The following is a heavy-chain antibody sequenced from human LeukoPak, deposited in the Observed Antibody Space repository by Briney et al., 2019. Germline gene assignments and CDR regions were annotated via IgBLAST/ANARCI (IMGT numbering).Heavy chain of an antibody. CDR1: GFSLSTSGMF. Sequence: SGPALVKPTQTLTLTCTFSGFSLSTSGMFVNWLRQPPGKALEWLALINWDDYKYYSTSLKTRLTISKDTSKNQAVLTMSNMDPVDTATYSCARVSGRMSGYDSGFDDWGQGTLVTVSS. J-gene: IGHJ4*02. CDR3: ARVSGRMSGYDSGFDD. D-gene: IGHD5-12*01. V-gene: IGHV2-70*01. CDR2: INWDDYK.